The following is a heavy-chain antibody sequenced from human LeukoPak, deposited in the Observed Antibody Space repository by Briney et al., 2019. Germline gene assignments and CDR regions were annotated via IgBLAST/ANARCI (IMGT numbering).Heavy chain of an antibody. J-gene: IGHJ4*02. CDR1: GGSISSYY. CDR2: IYYSGST. Sequence: PSETLSLTCTVSGGSISSYYWSWIRQPPGKGLEWIGYIYYSGSTNYNPSLKSRVTISVDTSKNQFSLKLSSVTAADTAVYYCARLLFYSGSYYYDYWGQGTLVTVSS. CDR3: ARLLFYSGSYYYDY. D-gene: IGHD1-26*01. V-gene: IGHV4-59*08.